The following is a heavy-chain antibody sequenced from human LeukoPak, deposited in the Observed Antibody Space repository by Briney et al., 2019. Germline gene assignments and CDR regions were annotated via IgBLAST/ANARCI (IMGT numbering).Heavy chain of an antibody. CDR3: AMGKYTSSWYYFDY. D-gene: IGHD6-13*01. V-gene: IGHV4-38-2*02. J-gene: IGHJ4*02. Sequence: SETLSLTCTVSGYSVSTDYYWGWIRQPPGKGLEWIGNIYHDGSTYYNPSLKSRVTISVDTSKNQFSLKLTSVTAADTAVYYCAMGKYTSSWYYFDYWGQGTPVTVSS. CDR2: IYHDGST. CDR1: GYSVSTDYY.